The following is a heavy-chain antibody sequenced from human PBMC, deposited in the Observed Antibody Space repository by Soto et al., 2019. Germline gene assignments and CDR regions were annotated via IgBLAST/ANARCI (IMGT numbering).Heavy chain of an antibody. D-gene: IGHD3-22*01. CDR1: GFTFGDYA. CDR2: IRSKAHGGTT. CDR3: SRALDSSGYYFPPY. Sequence: PGGSLRLSCTASGFTFGDYAMSWVRQAPGKGLEWVGFIRSKAHGGTTEYAASVKGRFTISRDDSNSIAYLQMNSLKTEDTVVYYCSRALDSSGYYFPPYWGQGTLVTVSS. J-gene: IGHJ1*01. V-gene: IGHV3-49*04.